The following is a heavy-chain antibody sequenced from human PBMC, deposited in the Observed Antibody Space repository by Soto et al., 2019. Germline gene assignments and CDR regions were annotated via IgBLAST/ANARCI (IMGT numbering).Heavy chain of an antibody. J-gene: IGHJ4*02. CDR3: ARLKYNWNYPDFDF. V-gene: IGHV4-34*12. Sequence: PSETLSLTCAVSGESFSGYYWSWIRQSPGKGLEWIGEVVHTGRTNYNPSLKSRVTISADTSQNQVSLKLYFVTAADTAVYYCARLKYNWNYPDFDFWGQGPLVTVSS. CDR2: VVHTGRT. D-gene: IGHD1-7*01. CDR1: GESFSGYY.